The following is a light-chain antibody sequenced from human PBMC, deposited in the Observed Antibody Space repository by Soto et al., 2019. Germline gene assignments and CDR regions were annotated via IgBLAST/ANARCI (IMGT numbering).Light chain of an antibody. J-gene: IGKJ1*01. CDR3: QQYNSYPCT. Sequence: DIQMTQSPSTLSASVGERVTITCRASQSVSNWLAWYQQKPGKAPKLLIYAASSLESGVPSRFSGSGSGTEFTLTISSLQPDDFATYYCQQYNSYPCTVGQGTKVDI. V-gene: IGKV1-5*01. CDR1: QSVSNW. CDR2: AAS.